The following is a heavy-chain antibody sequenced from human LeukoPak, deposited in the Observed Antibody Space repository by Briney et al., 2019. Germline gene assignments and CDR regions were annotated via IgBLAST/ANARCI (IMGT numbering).Heavy chain of an antibody. CDR2: IYYSGST. V-gene: IGHV4-39*01. CDR1: GGPISSSSYY. Sequence: SETLSLTCTVSGGPISSSSYYWGWIRRPPGKGLEWIGSIYYSGSTYYNPSLKSRVTISVDTSKNQFSLKLSSVTAADTAVYYCASTLSIAAAGTPYWGQGTLVTVSS. CDR3: ASTLSIAAAGTPY. D-gene: IGHD6-13*01. J-gene: IGHJ4*02.